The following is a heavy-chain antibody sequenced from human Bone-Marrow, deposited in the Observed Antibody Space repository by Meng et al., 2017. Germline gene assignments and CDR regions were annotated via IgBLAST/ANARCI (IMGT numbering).Heavy chain of an antibody. V-gene: IGHV3-9*01. Sequence: SLRLSCAASGFTFDDYAMHWVRQAPGKGLEWVSGISWNSGSIGYADSVKGRFTISRDNAKNSLYLQMNSLRAEDTALYYCAKDPGGYWYFDLWGRGNLV. CDR2: ISWNSGSI. CDR1: GFTFDDYA. CDR3: AKDPGGYWYFDL. J-gene: IGHJ2*01. D-gene: IGHD3-10*01.